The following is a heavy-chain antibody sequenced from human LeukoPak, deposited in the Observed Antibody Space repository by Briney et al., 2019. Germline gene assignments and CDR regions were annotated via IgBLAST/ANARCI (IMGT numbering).Heavy chain of an antibody. D-gene: IGHD3-10*01. CDR3: TKGFYDSGSSLSALDH. Sequence: GGSLRLSCAASGFTFSSYGKSWVRQAPGKGLQWVSGISVSGGTTHYADSVKGRFTISRDNSKHTLYLQMNSLRAEDTALYYCTKGFYDSGSSLSALDHWGQGTLVTVSS. CDR2: ISVSGGTT. CDR1: GFTFSSYG. V-gene: IGHV3-23*01. J-gene: IGHJ4*02.